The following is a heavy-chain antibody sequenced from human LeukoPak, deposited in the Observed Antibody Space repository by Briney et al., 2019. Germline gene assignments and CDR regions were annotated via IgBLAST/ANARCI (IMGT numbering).Heavy chain of an antibody. D-gene: IGHD2-2*01. CDR2: IYSGGST. V-gene: IGHV3-53*01. CDR3: ARDQIVVPAARVDY. CDR1: GFTVSSNY. J-gene: IGHJ4*02. Sequence: GGSLRLSCAASGFTVSSNYMSWVRQAPGKGLEWVSVIYSGGSTYYADSVKGRFTISRDNSKNTLYLQMNSLRAEDTAVYYCARDQIVVPAARVDYWGQGTLVTVSS.